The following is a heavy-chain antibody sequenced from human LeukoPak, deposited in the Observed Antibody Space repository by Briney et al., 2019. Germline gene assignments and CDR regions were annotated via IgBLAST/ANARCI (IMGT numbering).Heavy chain of an antibody. CDR2: ISSSSPYI. Sequence: GGSLRLSCAASAFTYNYYSMNWVRQAPGKGLEWVSSISSSSPYIYYADSVKGRFTISRDNAKNSLYLQMNSLRAEDTAVYYCARDREEDYYMDVWGKGTTVTVSS. V-gene: IGHV3-21*01. J-gene: IGHJ6*03. CDR3: ARDREEDYYMDV. CDR1: AFTYNYYS.